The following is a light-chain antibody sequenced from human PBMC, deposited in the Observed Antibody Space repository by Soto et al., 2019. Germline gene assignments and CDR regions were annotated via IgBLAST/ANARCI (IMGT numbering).Light chain of an antibody. Sequence: EIVMTQSPATLSVSPGERATLSCRASQSVSSNLAWYRQKPGQAPRLLIYGASTRATGIPARFSGSGSGTEFTLTISSLQSEEFAVYYCQQYNNWPWTFGQGTKVEIK. CDR3: QQYNNWPWT. V-gene: IGKV3-15*01. CDR1: QSVSSN. J-gene: IGKJ1*01. CDR2: GAS.